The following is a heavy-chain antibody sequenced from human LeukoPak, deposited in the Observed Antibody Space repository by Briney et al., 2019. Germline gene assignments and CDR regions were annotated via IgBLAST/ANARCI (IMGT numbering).Heavy chain of an antibody. J-gene: IGHJ6*03. CDR1: GFTFSSYA. V-gene: IGHV3-30*04. D-gene: IGHD5-24*01. CDR3: AKHKMSTISQYYYYMDV. Sequence: GGSLRLSCAASGFTFSSYAMHWVRQAPGKGLEWVAVISYDGSNKYYADSVKGRFTISRDNSKNTLYLQMNSLRAEDTAVYYCAKHKMSTISQYYYYMDVWGKGTTVTVSS. CDR2: ISYDGSNK.